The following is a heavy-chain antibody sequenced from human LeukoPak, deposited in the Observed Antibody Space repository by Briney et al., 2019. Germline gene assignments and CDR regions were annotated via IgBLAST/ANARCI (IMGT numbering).Heavy chain of an antibody. Sequence: SETLSLTCTVSGYSISSGYYWGWIRQPPGKGLEWIGSIYHSGSTYYNPSLKSRVTISVDTSKNQFSLKLSSVTAADTAVYYCARSDSGAVAGTANYFDYWGQGTLVTVSS. J-gene: IGHJ4*02. D-gene: IGHD6-19*01. CDR2: IYHSGST. V-gene: IGHV4-38-2*02. CDR3: ARSDSGAVAGTANYFDY. CDR1: GYSISSGYY.